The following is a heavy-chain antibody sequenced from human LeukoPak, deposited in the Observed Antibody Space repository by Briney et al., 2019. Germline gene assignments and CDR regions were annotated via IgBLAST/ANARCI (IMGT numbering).Heavy chain of an antibody. D-gene: IGHD2-15*01. CDR1: GFTLSTFA. CDR2: ISGSGDNA. Sequence: GGSLRLSCVASGFTLSTFAMSWVRQTPGKGLEWVSAISGSGDNADYADSMKGRFTVSRDNARNSLFLQMNSLRVEDTAVYFCAREVLIVVEPAANTIDYWGQGTRVTVSS. V-gene: IGHV3-23*01. J-gene: IGHJ4*02. CDR3: AREVLIVVEPAANTIDY.